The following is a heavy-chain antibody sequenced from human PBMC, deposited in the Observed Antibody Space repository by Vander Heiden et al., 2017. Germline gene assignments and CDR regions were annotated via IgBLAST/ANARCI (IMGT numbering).Heavy chain of an antibody. V-gene: IGHV4-34*01. J-gene: IGHJ3*02. Sequence: QVQLQQWGAGLLKPSETLSLSCAVYVGSFNGYSRNWIRQSPGQGLEWIGRIDHSGNTNYNPSLKSRVTILGDSSKNQFSLRLTSVTAADTAVYYCARGDRQKKNDAFDIWGQGTLVTVSS. CDR2: IDHSGNT. CDR1: VGSFNGYS. D-gene: IGHD3-22*01. CDR3: ARGDRQKKNDAFDI.